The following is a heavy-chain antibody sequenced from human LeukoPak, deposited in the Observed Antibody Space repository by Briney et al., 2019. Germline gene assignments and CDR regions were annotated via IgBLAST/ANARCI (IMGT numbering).Heavy chain of an antibody. CDR2: INHSGST. CDR3: ARGYSSSTSCYRRAEYFQH. CDR1: GGSFSGYY. D-gene: IGHD2-2*01. Sequence: SETLSLTCAVYGGSFSGYYWSWIRQPPGKGLEWIGEINHSGSTNYNPSLKSRVTISVDTSKNQFSLKLSSVTAAHTAVYYCARGYSSSTSCYRRAEYFQHWGQGTLVTVSS. J-gene: IGHJ1*01. V-gene: IGHV4-34*01.